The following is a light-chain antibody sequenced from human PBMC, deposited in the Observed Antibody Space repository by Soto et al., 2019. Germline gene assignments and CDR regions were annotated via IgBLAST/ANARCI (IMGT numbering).Light chain of an antibody. V-gene: IGKV3-15*01. CDR1: QSVSSY. J-gene: IGKJ1*01. CDR3: QQYNNWPQT. CDR2: DAS. Sequence: EIVLTQSPVTLSLSPGERATLSCRASQSVSSYLAWYQQKPGQAPRLLIYDASTRATGIPARFSGSGSGTDFTLTISGLQSEDFAVYYCQQYNNWPQTFGQGTKVDI.